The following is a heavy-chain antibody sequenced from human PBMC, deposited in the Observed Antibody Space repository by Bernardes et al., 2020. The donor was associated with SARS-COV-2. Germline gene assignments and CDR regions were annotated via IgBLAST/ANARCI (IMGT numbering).Heavy chain of an antibody. J-gene: IGHJ4*02. CDR1: GFIFRSYC. V-gene: IGHV3-7*01. D-gene: IGHD3-22*01. Sequence: GGPLRFSCAAFGFIFRSYCMTWVRRGPGKGLEWVANIKKDGSERYYVDSVKGRFTISRDNAKNSLYLQMNGLTAEDTAVYYCASEGFWDSTGYYSDYWGQGILVTVSS. CDR3: ASEGFWDSTGYYSDY. CDR2: IKKDGSER.